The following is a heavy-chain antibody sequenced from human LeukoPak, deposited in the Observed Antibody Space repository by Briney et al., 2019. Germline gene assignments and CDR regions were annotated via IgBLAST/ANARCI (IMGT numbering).Heavy chain of an antibody. CDR1: GFTFSDYY. CDR3: ARDLDFWSGYPDY. Sequence: GGSLRLSCAASGFTFSDYYMSWIRQAPGKGLECVSYISSSGSTIYYADSVKGRFTISRDNAKNSLYLQMNSLRAEDTAVYYYARDLDFWSGYPDYWGQGTLVTVSS. CDR2: ISSSGSTI. V-gene: IGHV3-11*04. J-gene: IGHJ4*02. D-gene: IGHD3-3*01.